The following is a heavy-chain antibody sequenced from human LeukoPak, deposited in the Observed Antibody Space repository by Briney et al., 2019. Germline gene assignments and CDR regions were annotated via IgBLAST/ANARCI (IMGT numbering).Heavy chain of an antibody. CDR3: ARQAGGDWFDP. J-gene: IGHJ5*02. CDR2: IYYSGST. D-gene: IGHD3-10*01. V-gene: IGHV4-59*08. Sequence: PSETLSLTCTVSGGSISSYYWSWIRQPPGKGLEWIGYIYYSGSTNYNPSLKSRVTISVDTSKNQFSLKLSSVTAADTAVYYCARQAGGDWFDPLGQGTLVTVSS. CDR1: GGSISSYY.